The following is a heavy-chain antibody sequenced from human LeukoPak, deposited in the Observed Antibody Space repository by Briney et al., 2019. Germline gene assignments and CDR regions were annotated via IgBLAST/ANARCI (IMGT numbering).Heavy chain of an antibody. CDR2: INHSGST. J-gene: IGHJ4*02. D-gene: IGHD1-26*01. CDR1: NASISSNTYY. CDR3: ARHRTVGPTRDFDY. V-gene: IGHV4-39*01. Sequence: PSETLSLTCTVSNASISSNTYYRAWIRQPPGKGLEYIGSINHSGSTNYNPSLKSRVTISVDTPKNQFSLKLSSVTAADTAVYYCARHRTVGPTRDFDYWGQGTLVTVSS.